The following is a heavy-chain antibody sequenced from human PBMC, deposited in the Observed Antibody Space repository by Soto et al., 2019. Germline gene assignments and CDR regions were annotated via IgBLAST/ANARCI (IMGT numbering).Heavy chain of an antibody. Sequence: EVQLLESGGNLIQPGGSLRLSCAAYGFTFSIYAMSWVRQAPGKGLEWVSAISGSGGSTYYADSVKGRFTISRDNSKNTLYLQMNSLRAEDTAVYYCAKGIAAAAVIGFDPWGQGTLVTVSS. V-gene: IGHV3-23*01. CDR1: GFTFSIYA. J-gene: IGHJ5*02. D-gene: IGHD6-13*01. CDR3: AKGIAAAAVIGFDP. CDR2: ISGSGGST.